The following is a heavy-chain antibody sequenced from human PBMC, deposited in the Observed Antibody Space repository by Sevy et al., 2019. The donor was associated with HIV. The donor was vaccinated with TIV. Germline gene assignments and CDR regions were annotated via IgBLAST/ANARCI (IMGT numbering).Heavy chain of an antibody. D-gene: IGHD1-20*01. CDR3: ARSRVITGTFDY. J-gene: IGHJ4*02. CDR2: ISYSGST. Sequence: SETLSLTCTVSGGSISGYYWSWIRQPPGKGLEWIGYISYSGSTNYNPSLKSRATISVDTSKNEFSLKLSPVTDADTAVYYCARSRVITGTFDYWGQGTLVTVSS. CDR1: GGSISGYY. V-gene: IGHV4-59*01.